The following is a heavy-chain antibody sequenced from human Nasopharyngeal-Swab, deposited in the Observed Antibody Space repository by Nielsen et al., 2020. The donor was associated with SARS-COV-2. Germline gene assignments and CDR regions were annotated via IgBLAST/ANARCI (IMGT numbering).Heavy chain of an antibody. D-gene: IGHD3-10*01. CDR2: VSESGDVT. J-gene: IGHJ4*02. V-gene: IGHV3-23*01. CDR3: AMGSSGTTGEGY. CDR1: GFSFRDYG. Sequence: GGSLRLSCVASGFSFRDYGMHWVRQAPGKGLEWVSSVSESGDVTYYADSVKGRFTISRDNSKNTLYLQMNSLRAEDTAVYYCAMGSSGTTGEGYWGQGALVTVSS.